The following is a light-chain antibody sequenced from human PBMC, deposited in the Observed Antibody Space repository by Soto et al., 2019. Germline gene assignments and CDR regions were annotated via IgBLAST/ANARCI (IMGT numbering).Light chain of an antibody. CDR3: QPYNNWPLT. J-gene: IGKJ4*01. Sequence: EIVLTQSPGTLSSFPGDRATLSCRASQSVSSSYLAWYQQKPGQAPRLLIHGASSRAAGVPARFSGSRSGAEFTLTINSLQSEDFAVYYCQPYNNWPLTFGGGTKVDIK. V-gene: IGKV3-15*01. CDR1: QSVSSSY. CDR2: GAS.